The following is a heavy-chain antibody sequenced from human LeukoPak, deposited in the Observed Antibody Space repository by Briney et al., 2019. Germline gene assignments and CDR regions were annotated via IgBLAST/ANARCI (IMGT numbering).Heavy chain of an antibody. CDR3: ARREVWYYGMDV. V-gene: IGHV3-21*01. J-gene: IGHJ6*02. Sequence: GGSLRLSCAASGFTFSSYSMNWVRQAPGKGLEWVSSISSSSSYIYYADSVKGRFTISRDNAKNSLYLQMNSLRAEDTAVYYCARREVWYYGMDVWGQGTTVTVSS. CDR1: GFTFSSYS. CDR2: ISSSSSYI. D-gene: IGHD2-8*01.